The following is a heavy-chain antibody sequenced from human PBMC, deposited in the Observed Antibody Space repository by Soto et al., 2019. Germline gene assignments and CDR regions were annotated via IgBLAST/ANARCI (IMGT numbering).Heavy chain of an antibody. Sequence: GGSLRLPWRASGGNVEDYDLHWVWKPPGKGLQWVSGISWNSGDIDYGDSVKGRFTISRYNAKNSLDLQMSSLRVEDTATYYCVKKSCSHTRCYTGWFFDLWGRGTLVTVSS. CDR3: VKKSCSHTRCYTGWFFDL. CDR2: ISWNSGDI. J-gene: IGHJ2*01. D-gene: IGHD2-15*01. V-gene: IGHV3-9*01. CDR1: GGNVEDYD.